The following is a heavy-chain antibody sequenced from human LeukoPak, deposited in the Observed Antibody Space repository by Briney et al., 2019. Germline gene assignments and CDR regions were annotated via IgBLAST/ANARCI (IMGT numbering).Heavy chain of an antibody. CDR2: INPNSGGT. D-gene: IGHD3-10*01. CDR1: GYTFTGYY. V-gene: IGHV1-2*02. CDR3: ARIQNPYYGSGRKAFDI. J-gene: IGHJ3*02. Sequence: ASVKVSCKASGYTFTGYYMHWVRQTPGQGLEWMGWINPNSGGTNYAQKFQGRVTMTRNPSISTAYMELSRLRSDDTAVYYCARIQNPYYGSGRKAFDIWGQGTMVTVSS.